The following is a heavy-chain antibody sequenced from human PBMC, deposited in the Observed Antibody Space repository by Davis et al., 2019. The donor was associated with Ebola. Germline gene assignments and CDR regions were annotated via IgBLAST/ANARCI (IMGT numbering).Heavy chain of an antibody. CDR3: ARPRANLGPLLELDV. D-gene: IGHD3-3*02. Sequence: GESLKISCKGSGYSFTSYWIGWVRQMPGKGLEWMGIIHPGDSDIRYNPSFQGRVTISADKSISTSYLLWSSLKASDTAMYYCARPRANLGPLLELDVWGKGTTVSVSS. CDR1: GYSFTSYW. J-gene: IGHJ6*04. CDR2: IHPGDSDI. V-gene: IGHV5-51*01.